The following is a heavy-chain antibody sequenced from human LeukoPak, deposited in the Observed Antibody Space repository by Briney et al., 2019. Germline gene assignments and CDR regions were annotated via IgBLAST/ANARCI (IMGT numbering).Heavy chain of an antibody. J-gene: IGHJ4*02. D-gene: IGHD3-10*01. CDR2: IKQDGSEK. CDR3: ASGEYVNAGFDY. CDR1: GFTFSSYA. Sequence: GGSLRLSCAASGFTFSSYAMSWVRQAPGKGLEWVANIKQDGSEKYYVDSVKGRFTISRDNAKNSLYLQMNILRAEDTAVYYCASGEYVNAGFDYWGQGTLVTVSS. V-gene: IGHV3-7*01.